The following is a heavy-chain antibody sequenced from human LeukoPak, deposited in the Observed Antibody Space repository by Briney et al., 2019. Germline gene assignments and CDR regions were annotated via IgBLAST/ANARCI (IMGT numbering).Heavy chain of an antibody. CDR2: IGTAGNT. CDR1: GFTFSNYD. CDR3: ARGGWFGELLRPFDY. V-gene: IGHV3-13*01. D-gene: IGHD3-10*01. J-gene: IGHJ4*02. Sequence: GGSLRLSCAASGFTFSNYDMHWVRQATGKGLEWVSAIGTAGNTYYSGSVKGRFTISRENAKNSLYLQMNSLKAGDTAVYYCARGGWFGELLRPFDYWGQGSLVTVSS.